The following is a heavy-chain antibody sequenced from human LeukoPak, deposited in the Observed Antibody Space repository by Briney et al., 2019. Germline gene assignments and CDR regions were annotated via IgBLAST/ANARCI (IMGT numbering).Heavy chain of an antibody. CDR1: GFTFSSYA. J-gene: IGHJ4*02. CDR2: ISGSGGST. CDR3: AKDHGDSGSHGPY. D-gene: IGHD5-12*01. V-gene: IGHV3-23*01. Sequence: GGSLRLSCAASGFTFSSYAMSWVRQAPGKGLEWVSAISGSGGSTYYADSVKGRFTISRDNSKNTLYLQMNSLRAEDTAVHYCAKDHGDSGSHGPYWGQGTLVTVSS.